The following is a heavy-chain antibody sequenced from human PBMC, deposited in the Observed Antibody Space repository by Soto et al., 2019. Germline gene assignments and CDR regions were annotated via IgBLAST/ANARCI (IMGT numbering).Heavy chain of an antibody. D-gene: IGHD2-2*01. V-gene: IGHV3-7*03. J-gene: IGHJ4*02. CDR1: GFTFSDYW. CDR3: VKDGGYCSSTTCYSPRNHYFDS. CDR2: IKFDGSEK. Sequence: GGSLRLSCAASGFTFSDYWMSWVRQAPGKGPEWVANIKFDGSEKQYVDSVKGRFSISRDNSRNSLFLQMNSLRAGDTAVYYCVKDGGYCSSTTCYSPRNHYFDSWGQGTLVTVS.